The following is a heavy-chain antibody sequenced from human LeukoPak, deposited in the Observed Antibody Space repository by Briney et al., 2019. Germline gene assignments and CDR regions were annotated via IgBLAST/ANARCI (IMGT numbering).Heavy chain of an antibody. J-gene: IGHJ4*02. CDR2: IYPGDSDI. D-gene: IGHD1-26*01. V-gene: IGHV5-51*01. CDR1: GYSFTNYW. Sequence: GESLKISCKGSGYSFTNYWIGWVRQMPGKGLEWMGIIYPGDSDIRYSPSFQGQVTISADKSISTAYLQWSSLKASDTAMYYCAIYSDTYYFDHWGQGTLVTVSS. CDR3: AIYSDTYYFDH.